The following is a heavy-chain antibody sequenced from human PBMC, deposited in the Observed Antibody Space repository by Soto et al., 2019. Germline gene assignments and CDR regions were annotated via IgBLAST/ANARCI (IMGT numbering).Heavy chain of an antibody. V-gene: IGHV3-23*01. Sequence: EVQLLEAGGNLIQPGGSLSLSCAASGFTFSSYAMSWVRQAPGQGLEWLSAISGPGATIYYADSVKGRFTISRDNSKNTLYLQMNSLTAEDTAVYYCAKMLTMVRGVTGLRDFDFWGQGTLVTVSS. D-gene: IGHD3-10*01. CDR1: GFTFSSYA. CDR2: ISGPGATI. J-gene: IGHJ4*02. CDR3: AKMLTMVRGVTGLRDFDF.